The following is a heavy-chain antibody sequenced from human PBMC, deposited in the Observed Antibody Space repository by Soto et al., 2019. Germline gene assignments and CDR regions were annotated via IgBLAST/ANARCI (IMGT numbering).Heavy chain of an antibody. CDR1: GGSISSGGYY. Sequence: SETLSLTCTVSGGSISSGGYYWSWIRQHPGKGLEWIGYIYYSGSTYYNPSLKSRVTISVDTSKNQFSLKLSSVTAADTAVYYCARLKESYYYYYMDVWGKGTTVTVSS. CDR2: IYYSGST. CDR3: ARLKESYYYYYMDV. J-gene: IGHJ6*03. V-gene: IGHV4-31*03.